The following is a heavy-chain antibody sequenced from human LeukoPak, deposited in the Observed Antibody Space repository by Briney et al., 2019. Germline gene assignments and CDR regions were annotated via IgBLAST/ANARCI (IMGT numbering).Heavy chain of an antibody. CDR1: GFTFSAYS. J-gene: IGHJ6*02. V-gene: IGHV3-11*05. CDR3: AKVGHGTDYYGMDV. Sequence: GGSLRLSCAASGFTFSAYSMTWIRQAPGKGLEWVSYISSGSEDTLYADSVKGRFTISRDNAKNSLYLRMNSLRAEDTAVYYCAKVGHGTDYYGMDVWGQGTTVTVSS. D-gene: IGHD1-7*01. CDR2: ISSGSEDT.